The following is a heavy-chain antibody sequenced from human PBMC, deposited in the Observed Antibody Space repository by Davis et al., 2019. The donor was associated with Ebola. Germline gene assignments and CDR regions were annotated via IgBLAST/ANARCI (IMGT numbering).Heavy chain of an antibody. CDR1: GFTFDDYA. J-gene: IGHJ6*02. Sequence: PGGSLRLSCAASGFTFDDYAMHWVRQAPGKGLEWVSGISWNSGSIGYADSVKGRFTISRDNAKNSLYLQMNSLRAEDTALYYCAKDFERGGDIVVVPAAIHLEGDYYYGMDVWGQGTTVTVSS. CDR2: ISWNSGSI. D-gene: IGHD2-2*02. CDR3: AKDFERGGDIVVVPAAIHLEGDYYYGMDV. V-gene: IGHV3-9*01.